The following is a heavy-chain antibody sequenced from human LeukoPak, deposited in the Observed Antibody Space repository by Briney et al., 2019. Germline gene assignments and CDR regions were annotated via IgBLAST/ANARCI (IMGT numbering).Heavy chain of an antibody. V-gene: IGHV4-34*01. CDR2: INHSGST. CDR3: ARGRIAMVQNTYYYYYYMDV. Sequence: PSETLSLTCAVYGGSFSGYYWSWIRQPPGKGLEWIGEINHSGSTNYNPSLKSRVTISVDTSKNQFSLKLSSVTAVDTAVYYCARGRIAMVQNTYYYYYYMDVWGKGTTVTVSS. CDR1: GGSFSGYY. D-gene: IGHD5-18*01. J-gene: IGHJ6*03.